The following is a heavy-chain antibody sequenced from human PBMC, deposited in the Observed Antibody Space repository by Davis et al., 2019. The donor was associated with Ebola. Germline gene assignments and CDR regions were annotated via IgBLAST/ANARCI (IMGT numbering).Heavy chain of an antibody. CDR1: GYTFTSYD. D-gene: IGHD2-8*02. CDR3: ARGEGVYCTGGVCYKVNDAFDI. V-gene: IGHV1-8*01. CDR2: MNPNSGNT. Sequence: ASVKVSCKASGYTFTSYDINWVRQATGQGLEWMGWMNPNSGNTGYAQKFQGRVTMTRNTSISIAYMELSSLRSEDTAVYYCARGEGVYCTGGVCYKVNDAFDIWGQGTMVTVSS. J-gene: IGHJ3*02.